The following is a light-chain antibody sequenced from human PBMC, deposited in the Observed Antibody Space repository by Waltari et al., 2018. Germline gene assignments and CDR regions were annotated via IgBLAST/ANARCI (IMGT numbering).Light chain of an antibody. Sequence: DIVLTQSPEFMAVSLGERATLNCKSSQSLLFNSDSKSYLAWYQQRRGQPPTLLIYWAPTRESGVPARFNGSGSGTDFSLTISSLQAEDAAVYYCHQYYSTPQTFGQGTKVEVK. J-gene: IGKJ1*01. V-gene: IGKV4-1*01. CDR1: QSLLFNSDSKSY. CDR2: WAP. CDR3: HQYYSTPQT.